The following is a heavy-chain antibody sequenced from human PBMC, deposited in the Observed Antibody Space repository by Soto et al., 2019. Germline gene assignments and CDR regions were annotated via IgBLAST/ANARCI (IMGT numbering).Heavy chain of an antibody. CDR2: INPNSGGT. J-gene: IGHJ6*02. D-gene: IGHD3-22*01. Sequence: ASVKVSCKASGYTFTGYYMHWVRQAPGQGLEWMGWINPNSGGTNYAQKFQGWVTMTRDTSISTAYMELSRLRSDDTAVYYCARDSLSGGSSGYYYYYYGMDVWGQGTTVTVS. CDR1: GYTFTGYY. CDR3: ARDSLSGGSSGYYYYYYGMDV. V-gene: IGHV1-2*04.